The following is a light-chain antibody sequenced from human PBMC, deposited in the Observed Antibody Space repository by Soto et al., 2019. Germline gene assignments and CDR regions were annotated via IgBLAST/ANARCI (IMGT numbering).Light chain of an antibody. CDR2: KAS. J-gene: IGKJ4*01. CDR3: QQYGISPLT. CDR1: QTISSW. V-gene: IGKV1-5*03. Sequence: VHMTLSPSTLSGSVGDRVTITCRARQTISSWLAWYQQKPGKAPKLLIYKASTLKSGVPSRFSGSGSGTEFTLTISSLQPDDFAVYYCQQYGISPLTFGGGTKVAIK.